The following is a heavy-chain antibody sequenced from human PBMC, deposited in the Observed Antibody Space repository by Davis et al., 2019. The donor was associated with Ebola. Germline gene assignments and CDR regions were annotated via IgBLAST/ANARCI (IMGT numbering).Heavy chain of an antibody. D-gene: IGHD5/OR15-5a*01. J-gene: IGHJ4*02. V-gene: IGHV3-74*01. Sequence: GESLKISCAASGFTFSNYYMHWVRQAPGKGLVWVSRIKTDGSYTNYADSVKGRFAIFRDNAKNTLYLQMNSLRAEDTAVYYCARQHDPSTPAPGFWGQGTLVTVSS. CDR3: ARQHDPSTPAPGF. CDR2: IKTDGSYT. CDR1: GFTFSNYY.